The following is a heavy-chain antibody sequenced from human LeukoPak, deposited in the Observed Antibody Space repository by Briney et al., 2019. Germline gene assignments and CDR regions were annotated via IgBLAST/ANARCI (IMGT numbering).Heavy chain of an antibody. D-gene: IGHD5-12*01. V-gene: IGHV4-59*01. CDR2: IYYSGST. CDR3: ARVYLATLDY. CDR1: GGSISSYY. J-gene: IGHJ4*02. Sequence: PSETLCLTCTVSGGSISSYYWSWIRQPPGKGLEWIGYIYYSGSTNYNPSLKSRVTISVDTSKNQFSLKLSSVTAADTAVYYCARVYLATLDYWGQGTMVTVSS.